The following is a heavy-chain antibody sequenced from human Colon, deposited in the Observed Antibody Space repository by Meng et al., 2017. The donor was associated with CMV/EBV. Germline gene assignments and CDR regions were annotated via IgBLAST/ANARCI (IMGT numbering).Heavy chain of an antibody. CDR1: GYTFTDYD. D-gene: IGHD1-26*01. V-gene: IGHV1-69*04. J-gene: IGHJ6*02. Sequence: SVKVSCKTSGYTFTDYDVNWVRQAPGQGLEWMGRVIPITDITNYAQKFQGRLTITADKSTKTAFMELSSLRSEDTAVYYCARAARSGSHAVFYSLDLWGQGTTVTVSS. CDR3: ARAARSGSHAVFYSLDL. CDR2: VIPITDIT.